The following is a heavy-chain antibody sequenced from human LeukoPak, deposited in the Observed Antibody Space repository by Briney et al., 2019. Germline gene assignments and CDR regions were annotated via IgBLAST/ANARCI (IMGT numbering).Heavy chain of an antibody. CDR2: INHSGST. CDR1: GGSFSGYY. CDR3: ARGRSHWYFDL. Sequence: SETLSLTCAVYGGSFSGYYWGWIRQPPGKGLEWIGEINHSGSTNYNPSLKSRVTISVDTSKNQFSLKLSSVTAADTAVYYCARGRSHWYFDLWGRGTLVTVSS. V-gene: IGHV4-34*01. J-gene: IGHJ2*01.